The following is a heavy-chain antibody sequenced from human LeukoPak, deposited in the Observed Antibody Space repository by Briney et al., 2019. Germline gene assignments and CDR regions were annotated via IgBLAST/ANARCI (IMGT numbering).Heavy chain of an antibody. J-gene: IGHJ3*02. CDR2: VNTDGSYT. Sequence: PGGSLRLSCAASGFTFSSYWMHWVRQAPGKGLVWVSRVNTDGSYTSYADSVKGRFTISRDNAKNTLYLQMNSLRAEDTAVYYCARGPDAFDIWGQGTMVTVSS. CDR3: ARGPDAFDI. V-gene: IGHV3-74*01. CDR1: GFTFSSYW.